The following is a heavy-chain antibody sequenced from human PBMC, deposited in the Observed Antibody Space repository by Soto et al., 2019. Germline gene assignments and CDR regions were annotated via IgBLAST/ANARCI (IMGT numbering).Heavy chain of an antibody. CDR3: ARDQPGYSYGYGLGY. J-gene: IGHJ4*02. V-gene: IGHV3-21*01. Sequence: GGSLILSCAASGFTFISYSMNWVRQAPGKGLEWVSSISSSSSYIYYADSVKGRFTISRDNAKNSLYLQMNSLRAEDTAVYYCARDQPGYSYGYGLGYWGQGTLVTVSS. D-gene: IGHD5-18*01. CDR2: ISSSSSYI. CDR1: GFTFISYS.